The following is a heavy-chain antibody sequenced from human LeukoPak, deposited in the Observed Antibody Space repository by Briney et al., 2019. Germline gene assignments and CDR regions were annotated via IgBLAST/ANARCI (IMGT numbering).Heavy chain of an antibody. CDR3: TRGPRGYDSSGAP. CDR2: IKQDGSEE. Sequence: GGSLRLSCAASGFTLSTYWMSWVRQAPGKGLEWLANIKQDGSEEYYVDSVKGRFTISRDNVENSLDLQMNSLRVEDTAVYYCTRGPRGYDSSGAPWGQGTLVTVSS. D-gene: IGHD3-22*01. CDR1: GFTLSTYW. V-gene: IGHV3-7*01. J-gene: IGHJ5*02.